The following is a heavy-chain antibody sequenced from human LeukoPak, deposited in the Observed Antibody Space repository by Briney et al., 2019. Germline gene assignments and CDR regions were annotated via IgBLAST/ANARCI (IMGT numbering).Heavy chain of an antibody. Sequence: ASVKVSCKASGYSFTGYYMHWVRQAPGQGLEWMGRINPNSGGTNYAQKFQGRVTMTRDTPISTAYMELSRLRSEDTAVYYCARGLSGYDAFDIWGQGTMVTVSS. CDR3: ARGLSGYDAFDI. CDR2: INPNSGGT. J-gene: IGHJ3*02. CDR1: GYSFTGYY. V-gene: IGHV1-2*06. D-gene: IGHD5-12*01.